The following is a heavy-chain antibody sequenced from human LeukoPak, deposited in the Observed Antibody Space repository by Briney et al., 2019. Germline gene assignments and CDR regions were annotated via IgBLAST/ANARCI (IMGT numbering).Heavy chain of an antibody. CDR2: IYTSGST. CDR3: ARDLGGRIDY. J-gene: IGHJ4*02. Sequence: SQTLSLTCTVSGGSISSGSYYWSWIRQPAGKGLEWIGRIYTSGSTNYNPSLKSRVTISVDTSKNQFSLKLSSVTAADTAVYYCARDLGGRIDYWGQGTLVTVSS. V-gene: IGHV4-61*02. CDR1: GGSISSGSYY. D-gene: IGHD3-16*01.